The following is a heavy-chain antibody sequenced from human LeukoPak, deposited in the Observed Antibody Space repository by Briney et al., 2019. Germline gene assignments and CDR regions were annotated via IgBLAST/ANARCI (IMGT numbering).Heavy chain of an antibody. CDR2: IIPTLGIG. CDR3: ATVGDGYGSPFDY. Sequence: GASVKVSCKASGGTFSSYAISWVRQAPGRGLEWMGRIIPTLGIGHYAQKFQGRVTITADKSTSTAYMELSSLRSEDTAMYYCATVGDGYGSPFDYWGKGTLVTVAS. J-gene: IGHJ4*02. V-gene: IGHV1-69*04. D-gene: IGHD5-24*01. CDR1: GGTFSSYA.